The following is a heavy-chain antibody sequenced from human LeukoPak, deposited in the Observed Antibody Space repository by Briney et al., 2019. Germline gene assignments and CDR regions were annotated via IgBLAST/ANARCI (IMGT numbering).Heavy chain of an antibody. D-gene: IGHD5-18*01. Sequence: TSETLSLTCDVSGVSINTCCYYWTWIRQPPGKGLEWIGYKYYSGSTRYNSSLRSRLTISLDTSKNQFSLRLTSVTAADTAVYYCARGRSYGFDFDSWGPGTLLIVSS. J-gene: IGHJ4*02. V-gene: IGHV4-61*01. CDR1: GVSINTCCYY. CDR3: ARGRSYGFDFDS. CDR2: KYYSGST.